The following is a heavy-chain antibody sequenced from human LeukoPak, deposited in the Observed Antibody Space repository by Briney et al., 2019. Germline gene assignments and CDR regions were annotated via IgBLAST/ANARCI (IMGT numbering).Heavy chain of an antibody. CDR2: IFSGGTT. Sequence: GGSLRLSCAASGFTVSSNYMSWVRQAPGKGLECVSVIFSGGTTYYADSVKGRFTISRDNSKNTLYLQMISLRAEDTAVYYCAREGNYYDMDVWGQGTTVTVSS. J-gene: IGHJ6*02. V-gene: IGHV3-53*01. CDR3: AREGNYYDMDV. CDR1: GFTVSSNY.